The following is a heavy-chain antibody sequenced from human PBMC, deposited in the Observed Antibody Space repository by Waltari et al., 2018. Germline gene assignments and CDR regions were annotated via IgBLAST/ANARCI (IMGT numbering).Heavy chain of an antibody. CDR2: INPNSGGT. CDR1: GYPLPGYT. CDR3: ARDKEQLVTDY. V-gene: IGHV1-2*06. D-gene: IGHD6-6*01. Sequence: QVQLVQSGAEVKKPGASVKVSCTAAGYPLPGYTLHWVRQAPGQGLEWMGRINPNSGGTNYAQKFQGRVTMTRDTSISTAYMELSRLRSDDTAVYYCARDKEQLVTDYWGQGTLVTVSS. J-gene: IGHJ4*02.